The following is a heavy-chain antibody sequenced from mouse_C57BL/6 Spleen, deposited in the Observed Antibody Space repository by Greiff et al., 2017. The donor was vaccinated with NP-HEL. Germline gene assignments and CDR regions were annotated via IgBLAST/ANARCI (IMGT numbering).Heavy chain of an antibody. V-gene: IGHV10-1*01. CDR1: GFSFNTYA. J-gene: IGHJ3*01. Sequence: EVMLVESGGGLVQPKGSLKLSCAASGFSFNTYAMNWVRQAPGKGLEWVARIRSKSNNYATYYADSVKDRFTISRDDSESMLYLQMNNLKTEDTAMYYCVRHHLRLEGPFAYWGQGTLVTVSA. D-gene: IGHD3-2*02. CDR3: VRHHLRLEGPFAY. CDR2: IRSKSNNYAT.